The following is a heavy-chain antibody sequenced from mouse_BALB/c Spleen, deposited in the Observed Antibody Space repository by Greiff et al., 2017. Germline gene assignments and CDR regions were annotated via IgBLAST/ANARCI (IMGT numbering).Heavy chain of an antibody. CDR1: GFTFSSYT. CDR3: TRERDSYYFDY. V-gene: IGHV5-6-4*01. CDR2: ISSGGSYT. Sequence: EVQRVESGGGLVKPGGSLKLSCAASGFTFSSYTMSWVRQTPEKRLEWVATISSGGSYTYYPDSVKGRFTISRDNARNTLYLQMSSLKSEDTAMYYCTRERDSYYFDYWGQGTTLTVSS. J-gene: IGHJ2*01. D-gene: IGHD3-3*01.